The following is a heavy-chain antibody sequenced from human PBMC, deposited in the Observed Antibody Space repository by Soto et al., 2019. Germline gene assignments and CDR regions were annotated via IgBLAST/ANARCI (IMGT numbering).Heavy chain of an antibody. D-gene: IGHD3-9*01. CDR3: AVGGYDILTGYEGPDYYYYGMDV. Sequence: GASVKVSCKASGFTFTSSAMQWVRQTRGQRLEWIGWIVGGSGNTNYAQKFQERVTITRDMSTSTAYMELSSLRSEDTAVYYCAVGGYDILTGYEGPDYYYYGMDVWGQGTTVTVSS. J-gene: IGHJ6*02. CDR2: IVGGSGNT. V-gene: IGHV1-58*02. CDR1: GFTFTSSA.